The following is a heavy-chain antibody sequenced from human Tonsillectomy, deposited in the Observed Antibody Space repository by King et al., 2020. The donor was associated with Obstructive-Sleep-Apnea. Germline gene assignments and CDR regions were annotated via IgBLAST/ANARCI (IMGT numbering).Heavy chain of an antibody. V-gene: IGHV3-7*03. J-gene: IGHJ3*02. CDR1: GFTFSNYW. CDR2: INQDGSEK. Sequence: VQLVESGGGLVQPGGSLRLSCAASGFTFSNYWMIWVRQAPGKGLEWVANINQDGSEKDYVDSVKGRFTISRDNAKNSLYLQMNSLRAEDTAVYYCAKDSYGDYPDVFDIWGQGTMLTVSS. CDR3: AKDSYGDYPDVFDI. D-gene: IGHD4-17*01.